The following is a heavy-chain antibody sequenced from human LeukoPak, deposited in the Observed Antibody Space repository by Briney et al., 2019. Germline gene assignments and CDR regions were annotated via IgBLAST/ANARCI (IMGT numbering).Heavy chain of an antibody. CDR1: GGSFSGYY. CDR3: ARGLLYSGSFARNWFDS. D-gene: IGHD1-26*01. Sequence: SETLSLTCAVYGGSFSGYYWGWIRQPPGKGLEWIGSIYYSGNTYYNPSLKSRVSVSVDTSNNQFSLKLSSVTAADTAVYYCARGLLYSGSFARNWFDSWGRGTLVTVSS. CDR2: IYYSGNT. J-gene: IGHJ5*01. V-gene: IGHV4-34*01.